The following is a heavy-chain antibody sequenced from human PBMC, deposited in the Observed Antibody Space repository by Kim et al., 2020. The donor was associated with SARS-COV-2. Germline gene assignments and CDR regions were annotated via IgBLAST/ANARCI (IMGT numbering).Heavy chain of an antibody. D-gene: IGHD3-10*01. CDR1: GFTFSSYG. J-gene: IGHJ6*02. V-gene: IGHV3-33*06. Sequence: GGSLRLSCAASGFTFSSYGMHWVRQAPGKGLEWVAVIWYDGSNKYYADSVKGRFTISRDNSKNTLYLQMNSLRAEDTAVYYCAKDQAVVRGVIITGNYYYYYGMDVWGQGTTVTVSS. CDR3: AKDQAVVRGVIITGNYYYYYGMDV. CDR2: IWYDGSNK.